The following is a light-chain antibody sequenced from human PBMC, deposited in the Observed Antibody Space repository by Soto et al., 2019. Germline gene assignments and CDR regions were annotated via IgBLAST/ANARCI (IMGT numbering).Light chain of an antibody. Sequence: EIVMTQSPATLSVSPGERATLSCRASQSVSSNLAWYQQKPGQAPRLLIYGASTSATGIPARFSGSGSGTEFTLTISSLQSEDFAVYYCQQYNNWPPGTFGQGNKLEMK. CDR2: GAS. V-gene: IGKV3-15*01. J-gene: IGKJ2*01. CDR1: QSVSSN. CDR3: QQYNNWPPGT.